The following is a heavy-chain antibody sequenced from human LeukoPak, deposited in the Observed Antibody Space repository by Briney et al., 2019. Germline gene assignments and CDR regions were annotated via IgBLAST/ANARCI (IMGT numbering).Heavy chain of an antibody. D-gene: IGHD3-22*01. CDR2: ISAYNGNT. V-gene: IGHV1-18*01. CDR3: ARVGHDGSGYYPGDY. J-gene: IGHJ4*02. CDR1: GYTFTSYG. Sequence: GASVKVSCKASGYTFTSYGISWVRQAPGQGLEWMGWISAYNGNTNYAQKLQGRVTMTTDTSTSTAYMELRSLRSDDTAVYYCARVGHDGSGYYPGDYWGQGTLVTVSS.